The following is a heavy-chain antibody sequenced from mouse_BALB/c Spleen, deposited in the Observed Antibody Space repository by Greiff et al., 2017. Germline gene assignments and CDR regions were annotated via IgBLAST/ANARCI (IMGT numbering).Heavy chain of an antibody. J-gene: IGHJ3*01. CDR3: ARDNDYGAWFAY. CDR1: GFTFTDYY. D-gene: IGHD2-4*01. Sequence: EVKLVESGGGLVQPGGSLRLSCATSGFTFTDYYMSWVRQPPGKALEWLGFTRNKANGYTTEYSASVKGRFTISRDNSQSILYLQMNTLRAEDSATYYCARDNDYGAWFAYWGQGTLVTVSA. CDR2: TRNKANGYTT. V-gene: IGHV7-3*02.